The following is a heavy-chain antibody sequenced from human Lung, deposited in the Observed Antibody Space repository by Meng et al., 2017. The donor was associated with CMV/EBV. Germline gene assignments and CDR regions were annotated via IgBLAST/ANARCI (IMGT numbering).Heavy chain of an antibody. V-gene: IGHV2-70D*14. CDR3: ARTSDYYHVMDV. CDR2: IDWHDDK. CDR1: GFSLSSTGLR. Sequence: SGPXLVXPTQTLTLTCTFSGFSLSSTGLRVNWIRQPPGKALEWLARIDWHDDKLYNTSLKTRLTISKDTFKNQVVLTMTDMDHVDTATYYCARTSDYYHVMDVWGQGTTVTVSS. J-gene: IGHJ6*01.